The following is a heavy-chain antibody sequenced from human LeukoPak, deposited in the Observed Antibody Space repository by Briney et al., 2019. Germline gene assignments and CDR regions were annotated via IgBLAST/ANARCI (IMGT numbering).Heavy chain of an antibody. D-gene: IGHD6-13*01. CDR1: GFTFSSYS. J-gene: IGHJ4*02. Sequence: PGGSLRLSCAASGFTFSSYSMNWVRQAPGKGLEWVSSISSSSSYIYYAASVKGRFTISRDNAKNSLYLQMNSLRAEDTAVYYCARDRSSTIEDYFDYWGQGTLVTVSS. CDR3: ARDRSSTIEDYFDY. V-gene: IGHV3-21*01. CDR2: ISSSSSYI.